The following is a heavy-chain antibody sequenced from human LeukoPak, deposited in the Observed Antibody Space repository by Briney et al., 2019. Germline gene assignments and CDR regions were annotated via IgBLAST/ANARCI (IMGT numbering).Heavy chain of an antibody. J-gene: IGHJ5*02. V-gene: IGHV4-39*01. CDR1: GVSINSNTFY. Sequence: SETLSLTCTVSGVSINSNTFYWGWIHQPPGKGLEWIGSISYSGSAYYNPSLQSRVTISADTSKNRFSLRLSSVTAADTAVYYCARTGTEVLWSNWFDPWGQGTLVIVSS. CDR2: ISYSGSA. CDR3: ARTGTEVLWSNWFDP. D-gene: IGHD3-10*01.